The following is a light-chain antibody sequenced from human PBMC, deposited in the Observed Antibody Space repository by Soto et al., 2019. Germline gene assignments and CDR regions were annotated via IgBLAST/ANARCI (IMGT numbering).Light chain of an antibody. J-gene: IGKJ2*01. CDR2: GAS. CDR1: QSIGTY. Sequence: DIQMTQSPSSLPASVGDRISITCRASQSIGTYLSWYQQKPGKAPKLLIYGASNLQSGVPSRFSGSGSETGFTLTISSLQPEDFATSYCQQSYSAPRTFGQGTKVEIK. V-gene: IGKV1-39*01. CDR3: QQSYSAPRT.